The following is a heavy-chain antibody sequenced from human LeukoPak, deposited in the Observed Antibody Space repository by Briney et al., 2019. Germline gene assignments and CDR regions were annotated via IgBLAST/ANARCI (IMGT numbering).Heavy chain of an antibody. D-gene: IGHD3-3*01. V-gene: IGHV3-7*01. Sequence: PGGPLRLSCAASEFTFSSYWMSWVRQAPGKGLEWVANIKQDGSEKYYVDSVKGRFTISRDNAKNSLYLQMNSLRAEDTAVYYCARDGSTIFGVDHAFDIWGQGTMVTVSS. CDR3: ARDGSTIFGVDHAFDI. CDR1: EFTFSSYW. J-gene: IGHJ3*02. CDR2: IKQDGSEK.